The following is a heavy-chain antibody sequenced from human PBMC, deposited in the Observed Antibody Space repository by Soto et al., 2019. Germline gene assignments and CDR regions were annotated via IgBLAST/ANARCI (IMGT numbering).Heavy chain of an antibody. D-gene: IGHD3-22*01. CDR1: GFTFSSYA. CDR3: AKDYYYYYDSSGFYDY. V-gene: IGHV3-23*01. J-gene: IGHJ4*02. Sequence: EVQLLESGGGLVQPGGSLRLSCAASGFTFSSYAMSWLRQAPGKGLEWVSAISGSGGSTYYADSVKGRFTISRDNSKNTLYLQMNSLRAEDTAVYYCAKDYYYYYDSSGFYDYWGQGTLVTVSS. CDR2: ISGSGGST.